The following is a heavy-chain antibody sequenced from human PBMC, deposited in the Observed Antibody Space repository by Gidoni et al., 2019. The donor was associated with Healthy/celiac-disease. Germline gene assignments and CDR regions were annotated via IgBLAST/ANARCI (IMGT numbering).Heavy chain of an antibody. V-gene: IGHV4-39*01. CDR2: IYYSGST. J-gene: IGHJ3*02. D-gene: IGHD3-22*01. Sequence: QLQLQESGPGLVKPSETLSLTCTVSGGSISSSSYYWGWIRQPPGKGLEWIGSIYYSGSTYYNPSLKSRVTISVDTSKNQFSLKLSSVTAADTAVYYCARHGDDADYYYDSSGKDAFDIWGQGTMVTVSS. CDR3: ARHGDDADYYYDSSGKDAFDI. CDR1: GGSISSSSYY.